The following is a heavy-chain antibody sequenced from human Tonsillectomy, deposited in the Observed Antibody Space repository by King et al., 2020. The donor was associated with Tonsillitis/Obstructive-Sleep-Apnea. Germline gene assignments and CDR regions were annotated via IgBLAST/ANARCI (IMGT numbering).Heavy chain of an antibody. CDR1: GFTVSSDY. CDR3: ARMNLAVD. D-gene: IGHD6-19*01. CDR2: TYRNGST. J-gene: IGHJ4*02. Sequence: QLVQSGGGLIQPGGSLRLSCAASGFTVSSDYMSWVRQAPGKGLEWVSFTYRNGSTDYADSVKGRFTISRDNSKNTLYLQMTTLRAEDTAVYYCARMNLAVDWGQGTLVTVSS. V-gene: IGHV3-53*01.